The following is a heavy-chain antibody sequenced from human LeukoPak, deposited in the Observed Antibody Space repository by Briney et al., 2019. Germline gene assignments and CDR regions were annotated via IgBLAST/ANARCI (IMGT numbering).Heavy chain of an antibody. CDR2: IENESEGGTT. CDR1: GFTFSNAW. CDR3: LYDFDY. V-gene: IGHV3-15*04. D-gene: IGHD2-8*01. J-gene: IGHJ4*02. Sequence: PGGSLRLSCEASGFTFSNAWMSWVRQAPGKGLEWVGPIENESEGGTTDYAAAVKGRFTISRDDSKNTLYLQMNSLKTEDTAVYYCLYDFDYWGQGTLVTVSS.